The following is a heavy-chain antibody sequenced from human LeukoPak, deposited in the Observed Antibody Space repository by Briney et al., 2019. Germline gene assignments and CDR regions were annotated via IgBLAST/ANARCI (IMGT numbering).Heavy chain of an antibody. J-gene: IGHJ4*02. CDR3: AGDRSSGYYYLYY. Sequence: GRSLRLSCAASGFTFDDYGMSWVPQAPGKGLEWVSGINWNGGSTGYADSVKGRFTISRDNAKNSLYLQMNSLRAEDTALYHCAGDRSSGYYYLYYWGQGTLVTVSS. CDR2: INWNGGST. D-gene: IGHD3-22*01. CDR1: GFTFDDYG. V-gene: IGHV3-20*01.